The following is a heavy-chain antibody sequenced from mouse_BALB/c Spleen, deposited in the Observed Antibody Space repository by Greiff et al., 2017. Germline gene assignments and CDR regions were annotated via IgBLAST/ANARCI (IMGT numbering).Heavy chain of an antibody. V-gene: IGHV1S81*02. Sequence: VQLQQSGAELVKPGASVKLSCKASGYTFTSYYMYWVKQRPGQGLEWIGEINPSNGGTNFNEKFKSKATLTVDKSSSTAYMQLSSLTSEDSAVYYCGGYYLYAMDYWGQGTSVTVSS. J-gene: IGHJ4*01. CDR1: GYTFTSYY. D-gene: IGHD2-3*01. CDR2: INPSNGGT. CDR3: GGYYLYAMDY.